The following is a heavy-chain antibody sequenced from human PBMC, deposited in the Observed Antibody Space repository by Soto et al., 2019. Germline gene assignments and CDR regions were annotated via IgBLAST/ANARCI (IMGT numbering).Heavy chain of an antibody. CDR1: GFTFSSYW. J-gene: IGHJ6*02. CDR3: ARDCRPGYSPDYYYYGMDVVGMDV. Sequence: GGSLRLSCAASGFTFSSYWMSWVRQAPGKGLEWVANIKQDGSEKYYVDSVKGRFTISRDNAKNSLYLQMNSLRAEDTAVYYCARDCRPGYSPDYYYYGMDVVGMDVWGQGTTVTVSS. V-gene: IGHV3-7*05. CDR2: IKQDGSEK. D-gene: IGHD4-17*01.